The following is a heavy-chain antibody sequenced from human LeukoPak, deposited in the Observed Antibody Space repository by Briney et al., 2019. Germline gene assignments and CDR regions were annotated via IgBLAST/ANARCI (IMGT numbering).Heavy chain of an antibody. Sequence: KPSETLSLTCAVYGGSFSGYYWSWIRQPPGKGLEWIGEINHSGSTNYNPSLKSRVTISVDTSKNQFSLKLSSVTAADTAVYYCARAPVLMIDWFDPWGQGTLVTVSS. J-gene: IGHJ5*02. CDR3: ARAPVLMIDWFDP. V-gene: IGHV4-34*01. D-gene: IGHD3-16*01. CDR1: GGSFSGYY. CDR2: INHSGST.